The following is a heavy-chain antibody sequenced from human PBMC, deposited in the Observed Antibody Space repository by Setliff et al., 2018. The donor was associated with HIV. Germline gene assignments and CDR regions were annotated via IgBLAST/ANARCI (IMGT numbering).Heavy chain of an antibody. Sequence: SETLSLTCSVSGYSISSGSYYWSWIRQPAGKGLEWIGHIYTSGSTNYNPSLKSRVTISVDTSTNQFSLKLSSVTAADTAVYYCARGRRSSGWYVYHWGQGTLVTVSS. V-gene: IGHV4-61*09. CDR2: IYTSGST. J-gene: IGHJ4*02. CDR3: ARGRRSSGWYVYH. D-gene: IGHD6-19*01. CDR1: GYSISSGSYY.